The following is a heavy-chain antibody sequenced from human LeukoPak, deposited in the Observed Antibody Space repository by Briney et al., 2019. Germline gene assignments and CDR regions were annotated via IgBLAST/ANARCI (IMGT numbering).Heavy chain of an antibody. Sequence: GGSLRLSCAASGSTFSSYGMHWVRQAPGKGLEWVAVIWYDGSNKYYADSVKGRFTISRDNSKNTLYLQMNSLRAEDTAVYYCARAGTTVPPDYWGQGTLVTVSS. CDR3: ARAGTTVPPDY. CDR2: IWYDGSNK. CDR1: GSTFSSYG. J-gene: IGHJ4*02. V-gene: IGHV3-33*01. D-gene: IGHD4-17*01.